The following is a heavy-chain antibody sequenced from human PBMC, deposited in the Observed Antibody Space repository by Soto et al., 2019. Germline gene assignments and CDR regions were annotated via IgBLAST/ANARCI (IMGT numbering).Heavy chain of an antibody. Sequence: GESMNISCKVSGYSFTTHWIAWVLQMPGKGLEWMGTIYPSDSDTTYSPAFQCQVTISVDKSISTAYVQWSRLKASDTAMYYCARRSRSGYDWVGYNWFDPWGQGTMVTVSS. CDR2: IYPSDSDT. V-gene: IGHV5-51*01. D-gene: IGHD5-12*01. CDR1: GYSFTTHW. CDR3: ARRSRSGYDWVGYNWFDP. J-gene: IGHJ5*02.